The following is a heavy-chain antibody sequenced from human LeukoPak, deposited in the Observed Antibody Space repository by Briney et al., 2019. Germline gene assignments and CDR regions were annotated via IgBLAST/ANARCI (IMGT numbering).Heavy chain of an antibody. CDR2: INPDSGGT. CDR1: GYTFTGYY. D-gene: IGHD6-13*01. J-gene: IGHJ4*02. V-gene: IGHV1-2*02. Sequence: GASVKVSCKASGYTFTGYYIHWVRQAPGQGLEWMGWINPDSGGTNYAQKFQGRVTMTWDTSISTAYMELSRLRSDDTAVYYCATELDYSSSWYYFDYWGQGTLVTVSS. CDR3: ATELDYSSSWYYFDY.